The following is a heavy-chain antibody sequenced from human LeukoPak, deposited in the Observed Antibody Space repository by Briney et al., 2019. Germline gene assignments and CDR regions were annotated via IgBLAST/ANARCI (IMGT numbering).Heavy chain of an antibody. Sequence: PSETLSLTCAVYGGSFSGYYWSWIRQPPGKGLEWIGEINHSGSTNYNPSLKSRVTISVDTSKNQFSLKLSSVTAADTAVYYCASSKGHYDFWSGPLYFEYWGQGTLVTVSS. CDR1: GGSFSGYY. CDR2: INHSGST. V-gene: IGHV4-34*01. D-gene: IGHD3-3*01. J-gene: IGHJ4*02. CDR3: ASSKGHYDFWSGPLYFEY.